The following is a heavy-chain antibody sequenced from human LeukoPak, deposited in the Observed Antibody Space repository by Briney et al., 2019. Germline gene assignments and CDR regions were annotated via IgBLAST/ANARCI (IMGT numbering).Heavy chain of an antibody. Sequence: GGSLRLSCAASGFTFDDYAMHWVRQAPGKGLEWVSGISWNSGSIGYADSVKGRFTISRDNAKNSLYLQMNSLRAEDTAVYYCARDESGYSNGWYVYWGQGTLVTVSS. J-gene: IGHJ4*02. CDR3: ARDESGYSNGWYVY. CDR2: ISWNSGSI. D-gene: IGHD6-19*01. CDR1: GFTFDDYA. V-gene: IGHV3-9*01.